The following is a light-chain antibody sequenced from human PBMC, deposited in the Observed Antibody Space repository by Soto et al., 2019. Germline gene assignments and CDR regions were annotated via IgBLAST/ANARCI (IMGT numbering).Light chain of an antibody. CDR2: EVS. CDR3: SSYTSSSTVV. Sequence: QSALTQPASVSGSPXXXITISCXXXXXDVGGYNYVSWYQQHPGKAPKLMIYEVSNRPSGVSNRFSGSKSGNTASLTISGLQAEDEADYYCSSYTSSSTVVFGGGTKLTVL. V-gene: IGLV2-14*01. J-gene: IGLJ2*01. CDR1: XXDVGGYNY.